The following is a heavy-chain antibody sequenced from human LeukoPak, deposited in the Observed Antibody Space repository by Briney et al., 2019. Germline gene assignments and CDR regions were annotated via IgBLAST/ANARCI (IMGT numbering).Heavy chain of an antibody. CDR3: ARGSIAVASY. Sequence: ASVKVSCKASGYTFTNYYMHWVRQAPGQGLEWMGWLNPKTGVTDYAQKFQGRVTMTRDTSISTAYMELSRLRSDDTAVYYCARGSIAVASYWGQRTLVTVSS. J-gene: IGHJ4*02. CDR2: LNPKTGVT. D-gene: IGHD6-19*01. V-gene: IGHV1-2*02. CDR1: GYTFTNYY.